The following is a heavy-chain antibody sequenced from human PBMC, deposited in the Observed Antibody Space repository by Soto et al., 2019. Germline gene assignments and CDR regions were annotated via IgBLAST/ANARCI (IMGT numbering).Heavy chain of an antibody. CDR3: AKPEEVVRGFDF. CDR1: GFTFGHSA. D-gene: IGHD3-10*01. CDR2: ISGTGGAA. V-gene: IGHV3-23*01. Sequence: PXGSLRLSCSAYGFTFGHSAMSWVRKAPGKGLEWVAAISGTGGAAYYADSVKGRFTISRDNSRNTLFLQMNSLRVDDTAIYHCAKPEEVVRGFDFWGLGTLVTVSS. J-gene: IGHJ4*02.